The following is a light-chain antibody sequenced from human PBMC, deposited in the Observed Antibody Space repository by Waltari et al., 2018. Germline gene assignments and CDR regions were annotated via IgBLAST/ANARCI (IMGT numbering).Light chain of an antibody. CDR2: DVS. V-gene: IGLV2-14*01. J-gene: IGLJ2*01. CDR1: SSDVGAYNY. CDR3: SSYTSIITLV. Sequence: QSALTPPASVSGSPGQSITIPCTGTSSDVGAYNYVSWYQHHPGKAPKLMIYDVSNRPSVVSTRFSGSKSGNTASLTISWLQAEDDADYYCSSYTSIITLVFGGGTKLTVL.